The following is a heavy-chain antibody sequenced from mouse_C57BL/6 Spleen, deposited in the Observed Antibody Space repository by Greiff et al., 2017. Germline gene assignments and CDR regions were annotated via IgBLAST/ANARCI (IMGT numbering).Heavy chain of an antibody. CDR2: ISSGSSTI. CDR3: ARDYGRLFAY. V-gene: IGHV5-17*01. CDR1: GFTFSDYG. Sequence: DVKLVESGGGLVKPGGSLKLSCAASGFTFSDYGMHWVRQAPEKGLEWVAYISSGSSTIYYADTVKGRFTISRDNAKNTLFLQMTSLRSEDTAMYYCARDYGRLFAYWGQGTLVTVSA. J-gene: IGHJ3*01. D-gene: IGHD1-1*01.